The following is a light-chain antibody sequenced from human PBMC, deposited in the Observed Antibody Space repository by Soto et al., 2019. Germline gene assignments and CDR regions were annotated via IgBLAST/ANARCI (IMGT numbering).Light chain of an antibody. CDR1: TSNIGSNT. CDR3: ESWDDSLSGRV. V-gene: IGLV1-44*01. J-gene: IGLJ2*01. CDR2: SNN. Sequence: QSVLTQPPSASGTPGQSVTISCSGGTSNIGSNTVNWYQRLPGAAPKLLIYSNNQWPSGVPDRFSGSKSGTSAALAISGLQSEDEADYYCESWDDSLSGRVFGGGTRSPS.